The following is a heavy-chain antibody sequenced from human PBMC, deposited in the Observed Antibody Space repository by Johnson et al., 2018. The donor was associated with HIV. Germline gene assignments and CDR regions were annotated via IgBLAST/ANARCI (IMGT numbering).Heavy chain of an antibody. CDR2: IYSGGSP. V-gene: IGHV3-66*01. D-gene: IGHD4-17*01. CDR1: GFSVSSNF. CDR3: ARYGALTTRGAFDI. J-gene: IGHJ3*02. Sequence: VQLVESGGVLVQPGGSLRLSCAAHGFSVSSNFMSWVRQAPGKGLEWVSVIYSGGSPYYADSVKGRFTISRDNSKNTLSLQMKSLRVEDTAVYYCARYGALTTRGAFDIWGQGTMVTVSS.